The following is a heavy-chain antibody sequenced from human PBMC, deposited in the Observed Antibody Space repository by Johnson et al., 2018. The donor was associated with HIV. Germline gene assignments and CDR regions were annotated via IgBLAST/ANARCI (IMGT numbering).Heavy chain of an antibody. Sequence: VHLVESGGGVVQSGRSLRVSCAASGFTFSSYAMHWVRQAPGKGLEWVAVISYAGSNRYYAASVKGRFTISRDNSKNTLYLQMNSPRVEDTALYYWARCSDVGVISNDAFDIWGQGTMVTVSS. V-gene: IGHV3-30-3*01. CDR2: ISYAGSNR. J-gene: IGHJ3*02. CDR1: GFTFSSYA. CDR3: ARCSDVGVISNDAFDI. D-gene: IGHD3-3*01.